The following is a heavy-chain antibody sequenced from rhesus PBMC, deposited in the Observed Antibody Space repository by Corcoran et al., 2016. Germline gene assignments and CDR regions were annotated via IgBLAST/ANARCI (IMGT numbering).Heavy chain of an antibody. J-gene: IGHJ4*01. Sequence: QVQLQESGPGLVKPSETLSLTCAVSGDSFSGHWWSWIRQSPGKGLEWIGGLNGNDGSTNYNPALKTRVTISTDASKNQFSRRLTSVTAADSAVYYCAAHGWIDVPFDYWGQGVLVTVSS. V-gene: IGHV4-80*01. CDR1: GDSFSGHW. CDR2: LNGNDGST. D-gene: IGHD5-12*01. CDR3: AAHGWIDVPFDY.